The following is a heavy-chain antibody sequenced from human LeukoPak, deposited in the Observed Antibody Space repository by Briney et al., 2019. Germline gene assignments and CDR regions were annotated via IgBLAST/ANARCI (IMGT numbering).Heavy chain of an antibody. CDR1: GFTVSGNY. J-gene: IGHJ3*02. V-gene: IGHV3-66*01. D-gene: IGHD3-3*01. Sequence: GGYLRRYCAGSGFTVSGNYMRWVRQAPGKGLEWVSIIYSGDRTYSADSVKGRFTISRDNSKNTQYLQMNSLRAEDTAVYYCARVFWEKDGFIGAFDIWGQGTMVTVSS. CDR2: IYSGDRT. CDR3: ARVFWEKDGFIGAFDI.